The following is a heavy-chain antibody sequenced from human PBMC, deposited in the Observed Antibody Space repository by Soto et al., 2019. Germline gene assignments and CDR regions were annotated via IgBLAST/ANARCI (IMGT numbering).Heavy chain of an antibody. V-gene: IGHV3-33*01. D-gene: IGHD5-12*01. J-gene: IGHJ4*02. Sequence: GGSLRLSCAASGFTFSSYGMHWVRQAPGKGLEWVAVIWYDGSNKYYADSVKGRFTISRDNSKNTLYLQMNSLRAKDTAVYYCARDKGRDVVATITPYFDYWGQGTLVTVSS. CDR2: IWYDGSNK. CDR3: ARDKGRDVVATITPYFDY. CDR1: GFTFSSYG.